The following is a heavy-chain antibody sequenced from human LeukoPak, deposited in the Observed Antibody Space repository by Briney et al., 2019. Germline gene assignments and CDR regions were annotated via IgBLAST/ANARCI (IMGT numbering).Heavy chain of an antibody. J-gene: IGHJ6*02. Sequence: GASAKVSCKASGYTFTGNYIHWVRQAPGQGLEWMGWINPKSGATNYAPNFQGRVTMTRDTSITTAYVELSSLRSDDTAVYYCARERGSLGYYYGMDIWGQGTTVTVSS. CDR3: ARERGSLGYYYGMDI. CDR1: GYTFTGNY. D-gene: IGHD3-16*01. CDR2: INPKSGAT. V-gene: IGHV1-2*02.